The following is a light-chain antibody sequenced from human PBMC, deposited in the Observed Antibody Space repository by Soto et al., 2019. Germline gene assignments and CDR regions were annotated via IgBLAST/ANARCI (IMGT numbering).Light chain of an antibody. V-gene: IGKV3-15*01. CDR2: GAS. Sequence: ETVMAQSPATLSVSPGERATLSCRASQRVSNNLAWYQQKPGQAPRLLIQGASTRATGVPARFSGSGSGTEFTLTISSLQSEDFAIYYCQQYNDWYTFGQGTKLEIK. J-gene: IGKJ2*01. CDR3: QQYNDWYT. CDR1: QRVSNN.